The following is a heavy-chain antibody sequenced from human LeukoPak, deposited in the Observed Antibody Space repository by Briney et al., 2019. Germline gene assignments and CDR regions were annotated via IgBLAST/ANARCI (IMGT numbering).Heavy chain of an antibody. Sequence: ASVKVSCKASGYTFTSYDINWVRQATGQGLEWMGWINPNSGNTGYAQKFQGRVTMTRNTSISTAYMELSSLRSEDTAVYYCARGQVSGSYRNNWFDPWGQGTLVTVSS. CDR1: GYTFTSYD. D-gene: IGHD1-26*01. V-gene: IGHV1-8*01. CDR2: INPNSGNT. CDR3: ARGQVSGSYRNNWFDP. J-gene: IGHJ5*02.